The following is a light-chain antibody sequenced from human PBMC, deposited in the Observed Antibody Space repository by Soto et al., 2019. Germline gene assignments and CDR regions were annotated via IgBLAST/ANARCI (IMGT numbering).Light chain of an antibody. J-gene: IGKJ4*01. V-gene: IGKV3-11*01. CDR3: QQRSNWPRIT. Sequence: EIVLTQSPATLSLSPGERATLSCRASQSVSSYLAWYQQKPGQAPRLLIYDASNRTPGIPARFSGSGSGTDFTLTISSLGPEDFAVYYCQQRSNWPRITFGGGTKVEIK. CDR1: QSVSSY. CDR2: DAS.